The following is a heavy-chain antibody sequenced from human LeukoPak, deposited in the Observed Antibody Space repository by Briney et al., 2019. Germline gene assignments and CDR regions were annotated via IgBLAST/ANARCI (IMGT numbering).Heavy chain of an antibody. D-gene: IGHD5-12*01. CDR3: ARVGYSGYDSRPVFNY. Sequence: AASVKVSCKASGYTFTDYTMHWLRQAPGQRLDWMGWINGGSGNTKYSPEFQGRVTITRATSASTAYMELSSLRSEDTAVYYCARVGYSGYDSRPVFNYWGQGTLVTVSS. CDR2: INGGSGNT. CDR1: GYTFTDYT. J-gene: IGHJ4*02. V-gene: IGHV1-3*01.